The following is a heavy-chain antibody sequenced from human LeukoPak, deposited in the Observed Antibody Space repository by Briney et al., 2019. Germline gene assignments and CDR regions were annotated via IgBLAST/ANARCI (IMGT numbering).Heavy chain of an antibody. CDR2: IHYSGST. J-gene: IGHJ5*02. V-gene: IGHV4-59*01. CDR3: ARDTGFLTMIDPRGAWFDP. D-gene: IGHD3-22*01. Sequence: SETLSLTCTVSGGSISSYYWSWIRQPPGKGLEWIGYIHYSGSTNYNPSLESRVTISVDTSKNQFSLKLSSVTAADTAVYYCARDTGFLTMIDPRGAWFDPWGQGTLVTVSS. CDR1: GGSISSYY.